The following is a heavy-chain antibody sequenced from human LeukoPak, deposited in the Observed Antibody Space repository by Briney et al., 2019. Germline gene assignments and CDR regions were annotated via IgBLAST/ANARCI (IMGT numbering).Heavy chain of an antibody. CDR2: ISGSGGST. CDR3: AKIIYGSGSYYLFDY. V-gene: IGHV3-23*01. D-gene: IGHD3-10*01. Sequence: PGGSLRLSCAASGFTFSSYAMSWVRQAPGKGLEWVSAISGSGGSTYYADSVKGRFTISRDNSKNTLYLQMNSLRAEDTAVYYCAKIIYGSGSYYLFDYWGQGTLVTVSS. CDR1: GFTFSSYA. J-gene: IGHJ4*02.